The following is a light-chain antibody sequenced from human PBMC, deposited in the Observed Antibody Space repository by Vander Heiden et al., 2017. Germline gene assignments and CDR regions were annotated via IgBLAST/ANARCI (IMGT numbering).Light chain of an antibody. Sequence: DIQMTQSPSSLSASVGDRVTITCRATQSINNYLNWYQQKPGKAPKLLIYAASSLQSGVPSRFSGSGSGTDFTLTSISLQPEDFATYYCQQNSSRLRFGPGTKLEIK. V-gene: IGKV1-39*01. J-gene: IGKJ2*03. CDR2: AAS. CDR1: QSINNY. CDR3: QQNSSRLR.